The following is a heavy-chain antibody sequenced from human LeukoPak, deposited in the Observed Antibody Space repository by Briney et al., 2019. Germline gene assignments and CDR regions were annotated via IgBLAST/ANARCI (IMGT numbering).Heavy chain of an antibody. V-gene: IGHV3-30*04. CDR1: GFTFSSYA. D-gene: IGHD3-10*01. CDR2: ISYDGSNK. Sequence: GRSLRLSCAASGFTFSSYAMHWVRQAPGKGLEWVAVISYDGSNKYYADSVKGRFTISRDNSKNTLYLQMNSLRAEDTAVYYCARDLDYYGSGSRYNWFDPWGQGTLVTVSS. CDR3: ARDLDYYGSGSRYNWFDP. J-gene: IGHJ5*02.